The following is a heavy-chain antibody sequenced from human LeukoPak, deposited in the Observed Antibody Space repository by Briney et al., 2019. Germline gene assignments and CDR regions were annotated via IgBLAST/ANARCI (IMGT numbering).Heavy chain of an antibody. CDR1: GGSISSYY. Sequence: SETLSLTCTVSGGSISSYYWSWIRQPPGKGLEWIGYIYYSVTTNYNPSLKSRVTISVDTSKNQFSLKLSSVTAADTAVYYCARGLHAVDYWGQGTLVTVSS. CDR2: IYYSVTT. D-gene: IGHD5-24*01. J-gene: IGHJ4*02. CDR3: ARGLHAVDY. V-gene: IGHV4-59*01.